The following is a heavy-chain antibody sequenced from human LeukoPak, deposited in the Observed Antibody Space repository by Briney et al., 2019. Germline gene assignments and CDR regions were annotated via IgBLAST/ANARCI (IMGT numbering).Heavy chain of an antibody. J-gene: IGHJ3*02. D-gene: IGHD3-10*01. Sequence: SETLSLTCTVSGGSISSGGYYWSWIRQHPGKGLEWIGYIYYSGSTYYNPSLKSRVTISVDTSKNQFSLKLSSVTAADTAVYYCARDHGDHDAFDIWGQGTVVTVSS. V-gene: IGHV4-31*03. CDR3: ARDHGDHDAFDI. CDR1: GGSISSGGYY. CDR2: IYYSGST.